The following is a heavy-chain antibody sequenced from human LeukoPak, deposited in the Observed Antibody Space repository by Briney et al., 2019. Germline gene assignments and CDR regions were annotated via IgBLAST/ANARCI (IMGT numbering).Heavy chain of an antibody. D-gene: IGHD5-12*01. V-gene: IGHV1-2*02. CDR2: INPNSGGT. CDR1: EYTFTGYY. CDR3: ARDGATRDYFDY. Sequence: ASVKVACKASEYTFTGYYMHWVRQAPGQGLEWMGWINPNSGGTNYAQKFQGRVTMTRDTSISTAYMELSRLRSDDTAVYYCARDGATRDYFDYWGQGTPVTVSS. J-gene: IGHJ4*02.